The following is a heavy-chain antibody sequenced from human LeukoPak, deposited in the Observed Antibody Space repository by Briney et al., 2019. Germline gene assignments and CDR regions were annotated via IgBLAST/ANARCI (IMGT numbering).Heavy chain of an antibody. CDR3: ARDYYTVTTSGVDY. CDR1: GFTFSSYS. CDR2: ISSSSSYI. D-gene: IGHD4-17*01. J-gene: IGHJ4*02. V-gene: IGHV3-21*01. Sequence: GGSLRLSCAASGFTFSSYSMNWVRQAAGKGLEWVSSISSSSSYIYYADSVKGRFIISRDNAKNSLYQQMNSLRAEDTAVYYCARDYYTVTTSGVDYWGQGTLVTVSS.